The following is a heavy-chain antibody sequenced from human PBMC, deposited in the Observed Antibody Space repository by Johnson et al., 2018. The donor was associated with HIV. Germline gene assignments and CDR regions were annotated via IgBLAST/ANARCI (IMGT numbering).Heavy chain of an antibody. V-gene: IGHV3-30*04. Sequence: MPLVESGGGVVQPGRSLRLSCAASGFTLSRYAVHWVRQAPGKGLDWVAVISDDGSSKYYADFVKGRFTISRDNSKNTVYLQMNRLRAEDTAVYYWARDRAEVDDPNDAFDIWGQGTVVTVSS. CDR3: ARDRAEVDDPNDAFDI. J-gene: IGHJ3*02. D-gene: IGHD1-1*01. CDR2: ISDDGSSK. CDR1: GFTLSRYA.